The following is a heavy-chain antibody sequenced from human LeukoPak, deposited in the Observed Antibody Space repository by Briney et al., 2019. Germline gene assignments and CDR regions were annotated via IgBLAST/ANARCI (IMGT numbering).Heavy chain of an antibody. V-gene: IGHV4-39*07. CDR2: IYYSGST. J-gene: IGHJ5*02. CDR1: GGSISSSSYY. Sequence: SETLSLTCTVSGGSISSSSYYWGWIRQPPGKGLEWIGSIYYSGSTYYNPSLKSRVTISVDTSKNQFSLKLSSVTAADTAVYYCARDHQVNWGENWFDPWGQGTLVTVSS. CDR3: ARDHQVNWGENWFDP. D-gene: IGHD7-27*01.